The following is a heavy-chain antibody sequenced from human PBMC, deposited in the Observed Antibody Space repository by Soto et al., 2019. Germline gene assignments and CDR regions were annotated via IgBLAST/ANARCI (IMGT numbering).Heavy chain of an antibody. J-gene: IGHJ4*02. Sequence: QITLKESGPTLVTPGQTLTLTCSFSGFSLTSRPVGVGWIRQPPGKAPEWLAVIYWDDDKRYNPSLKSRLTITKNTSKNQVVLKVTNMDPGETGTYYSGHRQAGNSNWDGGYFDHWGQGSLVTVSS. CDR2: IYWDDDK. CDR1: GFSLTSRPVG. D-gene: IGHD1-1*01. V-gene: IGHV2-5*02. CDR3: GHRQAGNSNWDGGYFDH.